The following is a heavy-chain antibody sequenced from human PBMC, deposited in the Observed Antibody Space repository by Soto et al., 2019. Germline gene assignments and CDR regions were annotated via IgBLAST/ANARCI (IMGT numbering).Heavy chain of an antibody. Sequence: QVQLVQSGAEVKKPGASVKVSCKASGYTFTSYGISWVRQAPGQGLEWMGWISAYNGNTNYAQKLQGRVTMTTDTATSTAYMELRRLRSDDTAVYYCARERGGALWFGEDNWFDPWGQGTLVTVSS. CDR1: GYTFTSYG. CDR3: ARERGGALWFGEDNWFDP. J-gene: IGHJ5*02. D-gene: IGHD3-10*01. V-gene: IGHV1-18*01. CDR2: ISAYNGNT.